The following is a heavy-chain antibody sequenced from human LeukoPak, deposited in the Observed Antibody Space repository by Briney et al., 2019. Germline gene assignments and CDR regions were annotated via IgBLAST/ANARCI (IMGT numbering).Heavy chain of an antibody. CDR1: GGSFSGYY. J-gene: IGHJ4*02. D-gene: IGHD3-9*01. Sequence: PSETLSLTCAVYGGSFSGYYWSWIRQPPGKGLEWIGEINHSGSTNYNPSLKSRVTISVDTSKNQFSLKLSSVTAADTAVYYCARGGNFDSTSLDYWGQGTLVTVSS. CDR3: ARGGNFDSTSLDY. V-gene: IGHV4-34*01. CDR2: INHSGST.